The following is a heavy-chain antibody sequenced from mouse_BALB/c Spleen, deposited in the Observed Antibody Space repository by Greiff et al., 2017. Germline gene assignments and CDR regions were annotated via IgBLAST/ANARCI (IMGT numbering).Heavy chain of an antibody. CDR1: GFTFSSYA. V-gene: IGHV5-9-3*01. J-gene: IGHJ4*01. Sequence: EVKLMESGGGLVKPGGSLKLSCAASGFTFSSYAMSWVRQTPEKRLEWVATISSGGSYTYYPDSVKGRFTISRDNAKNTLYLQMSSLRSEDTAMYYCARPKLGREGAMDYWGQGTSVTVSS. CDR3: ARPKLGREGAMDY. CDR2: ISSGGSYT. D-gene: IGHD4-1*01.